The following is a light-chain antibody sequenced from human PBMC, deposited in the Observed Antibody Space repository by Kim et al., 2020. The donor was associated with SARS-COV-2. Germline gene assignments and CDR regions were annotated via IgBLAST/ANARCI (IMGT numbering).Light chain of an antibody. V-gene: IGLV3-21*04. CDR1: NMGNKN. CDR2: YDR. J-gene: IGLJ1*01. CDR3: QVWDSSNDHYV. Sequence: TGKRARITWGGDNMGNKNVHWYQQKPGQAPVLVIYYDRDRPSGIPERFSGSNSGNTATLTISRVEAGDEADYYCQVWDSSNDHYVFGTGTKVTVL.